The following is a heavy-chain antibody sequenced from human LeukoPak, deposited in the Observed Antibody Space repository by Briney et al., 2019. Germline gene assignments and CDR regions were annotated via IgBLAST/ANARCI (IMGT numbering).Heavy chain of an antibody. CDR2: IYSGGST. CDR1: GFTVSSNY. D-gene: IGHD3-3*01. V-gene: IGHV3-53*01. CDR3: ARDLRYYDFWSGYYRGYYYYGMDV. Sequence: GGSLRLSCAASGFTVSSNYMSWVRQAPGRGLDWVSVIYSGGSTYYADSVKGRFTISRDNSKNTLYLQMNSLRAEDTAVYYCARDLRYYDFWSGYYRGYYYYGMDVWGQGTTVTVSS. J-gene: IGHJ6*02.